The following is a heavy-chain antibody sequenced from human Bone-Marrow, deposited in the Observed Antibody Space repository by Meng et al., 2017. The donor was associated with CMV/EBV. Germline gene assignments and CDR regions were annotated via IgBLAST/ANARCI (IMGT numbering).Heavy chain of an antibody. CDR2: ISSSSSYI. D-gene: IGHD1-26*01. CDR3: ARGPTRTELIDD. CDR1: GFTFSSYA. Sequence: GESLKISCAASGFTFSSYAMHWVRQAPGKGLEWVSSISSSSSYIYYADSVKGRFTISRDNAKNSLYLQMNSLRAEDTAVYYCARGPTRTELIDDWGPGNLVNVSS. V-gene: IGHV3-21*01. J-gene: IGHJ4*02.